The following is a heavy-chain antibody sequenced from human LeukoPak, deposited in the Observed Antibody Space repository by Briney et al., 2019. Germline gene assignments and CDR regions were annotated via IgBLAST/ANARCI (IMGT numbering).Heavy chain of an antibody. Sequence: SVKVSCKASGYTFTGYYMHWVRQAPGQGLEWMGGIIPIFDTADNAQKFQGRLTITADESTSTAYMELSSLRAEDTAVYYCARDLLGSATSYSSGAWDYWGQGTLVTVSS. J-gene: IGHJ4*02. D-gene: IGHD3-9*01. V-gene: IGHV1-69*13. CDR2: IIPIFDTA. CDR1: GYTFTGYY. CDR3: ARDLLGSATSYSSGAWDY.